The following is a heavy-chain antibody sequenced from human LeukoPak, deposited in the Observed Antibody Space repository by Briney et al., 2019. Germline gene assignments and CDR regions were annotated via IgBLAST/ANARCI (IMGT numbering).Heavy chain of an antibody. CDR2: IYYSGST. J-gene: IGHJ6*02. CDR1: GVSISSGGYY. Sequence: SQTLSLTCTVSGVSISSGGYYWSWIRQHPGKGLEWIGYIYYSGSTYYNPSLKSRATISVDTSKNQFSLKLSSVTAADTAVYYCARDGLNGYGMDVWGQGTTVTVSS. V-gene: IGHV4-31*03. CDR3: ARDGLNGYGMDV. D-gene: IGHD3-16*01.